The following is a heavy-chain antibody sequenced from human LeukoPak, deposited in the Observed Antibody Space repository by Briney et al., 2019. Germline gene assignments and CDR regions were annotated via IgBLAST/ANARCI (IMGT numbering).Heavy chain of an antibody. CDR1: GGSFSGYY. Sequence: SETLSLTCAVYGGSFSGYYWSWIRQPPGKGLEWTGEINHSGSTNYNPSLKSRVTISVDTSKNQFSLKLSSVTAADTAVYYCARGPQEDGYNGCDYWGQGTLVTVSS. CDR3: ARGPQEDGYNGCDY. V-gene: IGHV4-34*01. J-gene: IGHJ4*02. CDR2: INHSGST. D-gene: IGHD5-24*01.